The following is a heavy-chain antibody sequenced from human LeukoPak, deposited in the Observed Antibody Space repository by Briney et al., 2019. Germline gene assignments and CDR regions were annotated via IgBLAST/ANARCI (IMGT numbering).Heavy chain of an antibody. Sequence: GGSLRLSCAASGFTFSDYYMSWIRQAPGKGLEWVSYISSSGSTIYYADSVKGRFTISRDNAKNSLYLQMNSLRAEDTAVYYCARPLRQDIVVVPAAGAFDPWGQGTLVTVSS. CDR2: ISSSGSTI. J-gene: IGHJ5*02. CDR3: ARPLRQDIVVVPAAGAFDP. D-gene: IGHD2-2*01. V-gene: IGHV3-11*01. CDR1: GFTFSDYY.